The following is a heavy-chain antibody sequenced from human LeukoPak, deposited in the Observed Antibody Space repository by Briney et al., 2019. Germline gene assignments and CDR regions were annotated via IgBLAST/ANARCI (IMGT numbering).Heavy chain of an antibody. V-gene: IGHV3-30-3*01. CDR3: ARGDGPGSYLIDY. CDR1: GFTFSSYT. CDR2: ISEDDTNI. Sequence: GGSLRLSCAASGFTFSSYTMHWVRQAPGKGLEWAALISEDDTNIQYADFVKGRFTVSRDNSQSTLFLQMDSLRPEDTSVYFCARGDGPGSYLIDYWGQGALVTVSS. D-gene: IGHD3-10*01. J-gene: IGHJ4*02.